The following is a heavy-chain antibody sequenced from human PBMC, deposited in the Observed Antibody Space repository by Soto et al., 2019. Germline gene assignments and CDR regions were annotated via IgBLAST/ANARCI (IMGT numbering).Heavy chain of an antibody. Sequence: QVQLVQSGAEVKKPGSSVKVSCKASGGTFSSYTISWLRQAPGQGLEWMGRIIPMLGIANYAQNLQGRVTITADESTSTAYMELSSLRSEDTAVYYCARDSGYSLRYYRDVWGKGTTVTVSS. CDR3: ARDSGYSLRYYRDV. J-gene: IGHJ6*03. CDR2: IIPMLGIA. D-gene: IGHD2-15*01. V-gene: IGHV1-69*02. CDR1: GGTFSSYT.